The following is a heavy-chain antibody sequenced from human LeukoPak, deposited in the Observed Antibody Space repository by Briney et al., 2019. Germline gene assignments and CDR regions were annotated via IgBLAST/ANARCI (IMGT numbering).Heavy chain of an antibody. J-gene: IGHJ4*02. Sequence: GGSLRHSCAASGFTFSSYSMNWVRQAPGKGLEWVSSISSSSSYIYYADSVKGRFTISRDNSKNTLYLQMNSLRVEDTTVYYCARGGYIDYWGQGTLVTVSS. CDR1: GFTFSSYS. CDR2: ISSSSSYI. CDR3: ARGGYIDY. D-gene: IGHD3-16*01. V-gene: IGHV3-21*01.